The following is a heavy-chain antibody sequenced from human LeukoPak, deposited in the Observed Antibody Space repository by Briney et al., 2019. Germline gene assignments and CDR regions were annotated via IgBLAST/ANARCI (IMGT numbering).Heavy chain of an antibody. J-gene: IGHJ6*03. V-gene: IGHV4-39*07. D-gene: IGHD3-10*01. CDR1: GGSISSSSYY. Sequence: SETLSLTCTVSGGSISSSSYYWGWIRQPPGKGLEWIGEINHSGSTNYNPSLKSRVTISVDTSKNQFSLKLSSVTAADTAVYYCARARITMVRGGAGYYYYMDVWGKGTTVTISS. CDR2: INHSGST. CDR3: ARARITMVRGGAGYYYYMDV.